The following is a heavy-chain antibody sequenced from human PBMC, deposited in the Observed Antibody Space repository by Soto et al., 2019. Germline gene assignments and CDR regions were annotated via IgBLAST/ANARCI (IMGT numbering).Heavy chain of an antibody. CDR1: GGSISSGGYY. D-gene: IGHD3-22*01. CDR3: ARARDYYVSSGYYYGSTFYDY. Sequence: PSETLSLTCTVSGGSISSGGYYWSWIRQHPGKGLEWIGYIYYSGSTYYNPSLKSRVTISVDTSKNQFSLKLSSVTAADTAVYYCARARDYYVSSGYYYGSTFYDYWGQRTLVTVSS. V-gene: IGHV4-31*03. CDR2: IYYSGST. J-gene: IGHJ4*02.